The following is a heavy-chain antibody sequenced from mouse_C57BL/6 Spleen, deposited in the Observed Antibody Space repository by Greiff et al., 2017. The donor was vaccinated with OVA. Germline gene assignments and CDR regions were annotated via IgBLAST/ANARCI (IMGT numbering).Heavy chain of an antibody. CDR3: TREDYGSSYWYFDV. V-gene: IGHV5-9-1*02. J-gene: IGHJ1*03. D-gene: IGHD1-1*01. CDR2: ISSGGDYI. Sequence: DVMLVESGEGLVKPGGSLKLSCAASGFTFSSYAMSWVRQTPEKRLEGVAYISSGGDYIYYADTVKGRFTLSRDNARNTLYLQISSLKSEDTAMYYCTREDYGSSYWYFDVWGTGTTVTVSS. CDR1: GFTFSSYA.